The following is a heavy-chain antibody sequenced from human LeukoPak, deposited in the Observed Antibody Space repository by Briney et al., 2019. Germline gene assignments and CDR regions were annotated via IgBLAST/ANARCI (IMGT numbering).Heavy chain of an antibody. Sequence: GGSLRLSCAASGFTFSNYGMHWVRQAPGKGLEWVAFIRYDGSNKYYADSVKGRFTISRDNSKNTLYLQMNSLRTEDTAVYYCAVDNYYYYYMDVWGKGTTVTISS. CDR3: AVDNYYYYYMDV. V-gene: IGHV3-30*02. CDR2: IRYDGSNK. CDR1: GFTFSNYG. J-gene: IGHJ6*03. D-gene: IGHD5-12*01.